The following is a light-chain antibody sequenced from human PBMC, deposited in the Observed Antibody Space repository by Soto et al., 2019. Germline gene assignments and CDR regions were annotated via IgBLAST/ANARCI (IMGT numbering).Light chain of an antibody. J-gene: IGKJ1*01. CDR3: QHYNSYSEA. CDR1: QTISSW. CDR2: KAS. Sequence: DIQMTQSPSTLSGSVGDRVTITCRASQTISSWLAWYQQKPGKAPKLLIYKASTLKSGVTSRFSGSGSGTEFTLTIRSLQPDDFSHYYCQHYNSYSEAFRQGTKVALK. V-gene: IGKV1-5*03.